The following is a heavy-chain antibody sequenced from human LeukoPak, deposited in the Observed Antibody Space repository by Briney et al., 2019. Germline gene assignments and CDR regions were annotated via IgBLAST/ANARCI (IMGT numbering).Heavy chain of an antibody. D-gene: IGHD5-18*01. CDR1: GYTFTGYY. J-gene: IGHJ4*02. Sequence: ASVKVSCKASGYTFTGYYMHWVRQAPGQGLEWMGWINPNSGGTNYAQKFQGRVTMTRDTSISTAYMELSRLRSDDTAVYYYASTIQPSTPYDYWGQGTLVTVSS. CDR3: ASTIQPSTPYDY. CDR2: INPNSGGT. V-gene: IGHV1-2*02.